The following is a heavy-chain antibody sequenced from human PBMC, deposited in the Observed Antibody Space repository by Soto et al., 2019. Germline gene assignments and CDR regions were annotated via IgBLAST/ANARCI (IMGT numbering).Heavy chain of an antibody. V-gene: IGHV3-23*01. J-gene: IGHJ2*01. CDR3: AKDSLYYDSSGLPSWYFDL. D-gene: IGHD3-22*01. CDR1: GFNFSSYA. CDR2: ISGSGGST. Sequence: PGGSLRLSCAASGFNFSSYAMSWVRQAPGKGLEWVSAISGSGGSTYYADSVKGRFTISRDNSKNTLYLQMNSLRAEDTAVYYCAKDSLYYDSSGLPSWYFDLWGRGTLVTVSS.